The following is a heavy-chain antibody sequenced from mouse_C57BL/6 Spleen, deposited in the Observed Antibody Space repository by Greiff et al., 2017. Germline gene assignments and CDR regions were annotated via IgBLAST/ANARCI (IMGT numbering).Heavy chain of an antibody. CDR3: ARQDRYDGYYAMDH. D-gene: IGHD2-3*01. CDR2: ISSGSSTI. CDR1: GFTFSDYG. V-gene: IGHV5-17*01. Sequence: EVKVVESGGGLVKPGGSLKLSCAASGFTFSDYGMHWVRQAPEKGLEWVAYISSGSSTIYYADTVKGRFTIARDNAKNTLFLQLTSLRSEDTAMYYCARQDRYDGYYAMDHWGRGTSVTVSS. J-gene: IGHJ4*01.